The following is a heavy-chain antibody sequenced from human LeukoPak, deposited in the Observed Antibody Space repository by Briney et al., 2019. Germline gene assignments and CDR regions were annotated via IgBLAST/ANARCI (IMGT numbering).Heavy chain of an antibody. V-gene: IGHV4-59*01. J-gene: IGHJ4*02. CDR1: GSSISSYY. D-gene: IGHD4-17*01. Sequence: PSETLSLTCTVSGSSISSYYWSWTRQPPGKGLEWIGYIYYSGSTNYNPSLKSRVTISVDTSKNQFSLKLSSVTAADTAVYYCATLDYGDYYFDYWGQGTLVTVSS. CDR2: IYYSGST. CDR3: ATLDYGDYYFDY.